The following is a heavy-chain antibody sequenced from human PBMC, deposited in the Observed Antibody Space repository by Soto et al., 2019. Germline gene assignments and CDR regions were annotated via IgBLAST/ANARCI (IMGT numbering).Heavy chain of an antibody. V-gene: IGHV3-15*01. J-gene: IGHJ4*02. Sequence: EVQLVESGGGLVKPGGSLRLSCAASGFTFSNAWMSWVRQAPGKGLEWVGRIKSKTDGGTTDYAAPVKGRFTISRDDPKNTLYLQMNSLKTEDTAVYYCTTDPNCSGGSCFDYWGQGTLVTVSS. CDR1: GFTFSNAW. D-gene: IGHD2-15*01. CDR3: TTDPNCSGGSCFDY. CDR2: IKSKTDGGTT.